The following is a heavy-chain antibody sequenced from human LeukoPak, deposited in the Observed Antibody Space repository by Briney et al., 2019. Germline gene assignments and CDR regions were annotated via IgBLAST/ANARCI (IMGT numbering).Heavy chain of an antibody. J-gene: IGHJ4*02. Sequence: SVKVSCKASGGTFSSYAISWVRQAPGQGLEWMGGIIPIFGTANYAQKFQGRVTITADKSTSTAYMELSSLRSEDTAVYYCAREPITGTDPFDYWGQGTLVTVSS. D-gene: IGHD1-7*01. CDR1: GGTFSSYA. V-gene: IGHV1-69*06. CDR3: AREPITGTDPFDY. CDR2: IIPIFGTA.